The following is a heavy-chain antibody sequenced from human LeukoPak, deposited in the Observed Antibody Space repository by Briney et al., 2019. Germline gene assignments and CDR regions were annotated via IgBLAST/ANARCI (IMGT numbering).Heavy chain of an antibody. V-gene: IGHV4-38-2*02. CDR3: ARRNVGATPRAHFDY. D-gene: IGHD1-26*01. CDR1: GYSISSGYY. CDR2: IYHSGST. Sequence: SETLSLTCTVSGYSISSGYYWGWIRQPPGKGLEWIGSIYHSGSTYYNPSLKSRVTISVDTSKNQFSLKLSSVTAADTAVYYCARRNVGATPRAHFDYWGQGTLVTVS. J-gene: IGHJ4*02.